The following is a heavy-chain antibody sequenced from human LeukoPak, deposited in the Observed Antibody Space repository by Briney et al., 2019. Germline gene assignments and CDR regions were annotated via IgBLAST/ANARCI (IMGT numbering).Heavy chain of an antibody. CDR2: ISTS. CDR1: GYTCTSYG. D-gene: IGHD6-19*01. J-gene: IGHJ4*02. V-gene: IGHV1-18*01. CDR3: AREMAVAGSGVIDS. Sequence: GASVKVSCKASGYTCTSYGLSWVRQAPGQGLEWMGWISTSQKFQGRVTMTTDTSTNTAYMELRSLRSDDTAVYYCAREMAVAGSGVIDSWGQGTLVTVSS.